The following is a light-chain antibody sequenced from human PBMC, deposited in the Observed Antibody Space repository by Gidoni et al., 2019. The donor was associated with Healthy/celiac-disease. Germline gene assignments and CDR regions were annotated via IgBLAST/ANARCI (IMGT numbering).Light chain of an antibody. J-gene: IGKJ2*01. CDR3: QQYNNWPPYT. V-gene: IGKV3-15*01. CDR1: QSVSSD. Sequence: EIVMTQSPATLSVSPGERATLSCRPSQSVSSDLAWYQQKPGQAPRLLIYDASTRATGIPARFSGSGSGTEFTLTISSLQSEDFAVYYCQQYNNWPPYTFXXXTKLEIK. CDR2: DAS.